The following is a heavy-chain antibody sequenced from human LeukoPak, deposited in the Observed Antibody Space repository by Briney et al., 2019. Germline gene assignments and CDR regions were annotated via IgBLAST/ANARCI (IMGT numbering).Heavy chain of an antibody. D-gene: IGHD3-22*01. V-gene: IGHV1-69*01. Sequence: SVKVSCKASGGTFSSYAISWVRQAPGQGLERMGGIIPMFGRANYAQKFQGRLTITADESSTTAYMELSGLRSEDTAVYYCATDASIYDSRGYYYLWWGQGTLVTVSS. CDR3: ATDASIYDSRGYYYLW. J-gene: IGHJ4*02. CDR2: IIPMFGRA. CDR1: GGTFSSYA.